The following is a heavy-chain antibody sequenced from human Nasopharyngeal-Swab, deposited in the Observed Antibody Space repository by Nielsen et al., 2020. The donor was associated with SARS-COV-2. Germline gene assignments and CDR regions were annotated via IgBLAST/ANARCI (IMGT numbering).Heavy chain of an antibody. CDR1: GYTFTSYY. CDR2: INPSGGST. D-gene: IGHD4-17*01. CDR3: ARGSRLSTVTTGDYFDY. J-gene: IGHJ4*02. Sequence: ASVKVSCKASGYTFTSYYMHWVRQAPGQGLEWMGTINPSGGSTSYAQKFQGRVTMTRDTSTSTVYMELSSLRSEDTAVYYCARGSRLSTVTTGDYFDYWGQGTLVTVSS. V-gene: IGHV1-46*01.